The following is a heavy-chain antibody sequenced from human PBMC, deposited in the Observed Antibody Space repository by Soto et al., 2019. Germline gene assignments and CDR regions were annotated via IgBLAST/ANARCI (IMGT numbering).Heavy chain of an antibody. CDR1: GFIFSSSA. CDR3: ANGSHWGSISPTHDN. V-gene: IGHV3-23*01. D-gene: IGHD3-16*01. J-gene: IGHJ4*01. CDR2: INGGDDSK. Sequence: GGSLRLSCAVSGFIFSSSAMSWVRRAPGKGLEWVSGINGGDDSKHYAESVRGRFTITRDNSKNTLLLQMNSLRAEDTAIYYCANGSHWGSISPTHDNRGQGTLGTVSS.